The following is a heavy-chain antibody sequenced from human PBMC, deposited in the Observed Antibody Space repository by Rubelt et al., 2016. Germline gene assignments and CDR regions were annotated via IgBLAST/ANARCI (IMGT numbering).Heavy chain of an antibody. D-gene: IGHD3-3*01. CDR1: GFIFSTYA. CDR2: ISGNGGGT. V-gene: IGHV3-23*01. Sequence: GFIFSTYAMSWVRQAPGQGLEWVSGISGNGGGTNYADSVKGRFTISRDSSRDTLYLQMNSLRVEDTAVYYCAKDGQPFGVIVINFDSWGQGTLVTVSS. CDR3: AKDGQPFGVIVINFDS. J-gene: IGHJ4*02.